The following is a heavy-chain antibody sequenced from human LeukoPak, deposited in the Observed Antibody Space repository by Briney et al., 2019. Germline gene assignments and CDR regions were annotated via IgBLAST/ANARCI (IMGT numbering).Heavy chain of an antibody. CDR2: ISCSGGTT. J-gene: IGHJ4*02. CDR1: GFTFSSYA. CDR3: AKSAVLPREAGDY. D-gene: IGHD6-19*01. Sequence: GGPLRLSCAASGFTFSSYAMSWVRQAPGKGLEWVSAISCSGGTTYYADSVKGRFTISRDNSKNTLYLQMNSLRAEDTAVYYCAKSAVLPREAGDYWGQGTLVTVSS. V-gene: IGHV3-23*01.